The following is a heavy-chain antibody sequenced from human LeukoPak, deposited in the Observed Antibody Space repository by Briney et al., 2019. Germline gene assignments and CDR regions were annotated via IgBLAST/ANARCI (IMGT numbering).Heavy chain of an antibody. Sequence: PSQTLSLTCTVSGNSISSGDNYWSWIRQPAGKGLEWIGRIYTSGSTNYNPSLKSRVTISGDTSKDQFSLRLSSVTAADTAVYYCARASYSYDINGWVPFDYWGQGTLVTVSS. CDR3: ARASYSYDINGWVPFDY. V-gene: IGHV4-61*02. J-gene: IGHJ4*02. D-gene: IGHD3-22*01. CDR1: GNSISSGDNY. CDR2: IYTSGST.